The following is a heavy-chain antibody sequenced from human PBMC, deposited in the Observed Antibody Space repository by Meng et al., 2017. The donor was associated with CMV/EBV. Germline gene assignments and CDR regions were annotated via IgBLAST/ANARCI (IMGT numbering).Heavy chain of an antibody. V-gene: IGHV3-23*01. CDR3: ARNARGSGY. CDR2: ISGSGGST. D-gene: IGHD3-10*01. J-gene: IGHJ4*02. Sequence: GESLKISCAASGFTFSSYAMSWVRQAPGKGLEWVSAISGSGGSTYYADSVKGRFTISRDNAKNSLFLQMNSLRAEDTAMYYCARNARGSGYWGQGTLVTVSS. CDR1: GFTFSSYA.